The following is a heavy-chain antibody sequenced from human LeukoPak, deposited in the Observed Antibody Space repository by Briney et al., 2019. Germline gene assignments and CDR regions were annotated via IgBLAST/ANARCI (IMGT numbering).Heavy chain of an antibody. CDR3: ARGNVGYCTNGVCYKGYVDY. CDR1: GYTFTGYY. CDR2: INPNSGGT. D-gene: IGHD2-8*01. V-gene: IGHV1-2*02. J-gene: IGHJ4*02. Sequence: ASVTVSCKASGYTFTGYYMHWARQAPGQGLEWMGWINPNSGGTNYAQKFQGRVTMTRDTSISTAYMELSRLRSDDAAVYYCARGNVGYCTNGVCYKGYVDYWGQGTLVTVSS.